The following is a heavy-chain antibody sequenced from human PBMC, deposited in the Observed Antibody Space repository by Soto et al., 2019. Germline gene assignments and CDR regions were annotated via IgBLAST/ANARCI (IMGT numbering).Heavy chain of an antibody. Sequence: EVQLVESGGGLVQPGGSLRLSCAASGFTFSTYDMHWVRQATGKGLEWVSAIGTIRDTYYLDSVKGRFTISRENAKNSVYLQMNSLRAGDTAVYYCARWRSNQYESSPPPKFDPWGRGTLVTVSS. CDR2: IGTIRDT. D-gene: IGHD2-8*01. J-gene: IGHJ5*02. V-gene: IGHV3-13*01. CDR3: ARWRSNQYESSPPPKFDP. CDR1: GFTFSTYD.